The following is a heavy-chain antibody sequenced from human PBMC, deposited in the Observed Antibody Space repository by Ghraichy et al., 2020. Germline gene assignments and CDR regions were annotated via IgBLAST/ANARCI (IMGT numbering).Heavy chain of an antibody. V-gene: IGHV3-74*01. CDR3: ARGGATAYINSLDY. J-gene: IGHJ4*02. CDR1: GFTFSSYW. CDR2: IKGDESSR. D-gene: IGHD3-16*01. Sequence: RGSLRLSCAASGFTFSSYWMHWVRQAPGKGLVWVSRIKGDESSRSYAYSVKGRFTISRDNAKDTLYLQMNSLRAEDAAVYYCARGGATAYINSLDYWGQGTLVTVSS.